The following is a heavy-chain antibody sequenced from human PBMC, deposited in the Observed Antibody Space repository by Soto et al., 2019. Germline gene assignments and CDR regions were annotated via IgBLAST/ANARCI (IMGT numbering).Heavy chain of an antibody. V-gene: IGHV3-23*01. J-gene: IGHJ4*02. CDR2: ISGSGGST. D-gene: IGHD3-10*01. Sequence: GGSLRLSCAASGFTFSSYAMSWVRQAPGKGLEWVSAISGSGGSTYYADSVKGRFTISSDNSKNTLYLQMNSLRAEDTAVYYCAPPDPSGYYFDYWGQGTRVTVSS. CDR3: APPDPSGYYFDY. CDR1: GFTFSSYA.